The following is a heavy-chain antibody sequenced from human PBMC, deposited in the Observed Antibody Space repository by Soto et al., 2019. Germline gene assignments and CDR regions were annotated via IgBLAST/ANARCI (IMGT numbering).Heavy chain of an antibody. D-gene: IGHD4-17*01. CDR3: ARHDYGEGWFDP. V-gene: IGHV4-59*08. CDR1: GVSISGYY. J-gene: IGHJ5*02. Sequence: SETLSLTCTVSGVSISGYYWSWIRQPPGKGLEWIGFIYSSGSTNYNPSLKSRVTISVDTSKNQFSLKLSSVTAADTAVYYCARHDYGEGWFDPWRQGTLVTVSS. CDR2: IYSSGST.